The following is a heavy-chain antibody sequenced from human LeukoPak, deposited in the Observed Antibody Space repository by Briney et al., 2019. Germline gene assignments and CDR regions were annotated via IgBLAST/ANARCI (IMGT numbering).Heavy chain of an antibody. V-gene: IGHV3-49*04. CDR2: IRSKAYGGTT. CDR3: TRHVVITTVFDY. Sequence: PGRSLRLSCTASGFTFGDYAMSWVRQAPGKGLEWVGFIRSKAYGGTTEYAASVRGRFTISRDDSKSIAYLQMNSLKTEDTAVYYCTRHVVITTVFDYWGQGTPVTVSS. D-gene: IGHD3-22*01. CDR1: GFTFGDYA. J-gene: IGHJ4*02.